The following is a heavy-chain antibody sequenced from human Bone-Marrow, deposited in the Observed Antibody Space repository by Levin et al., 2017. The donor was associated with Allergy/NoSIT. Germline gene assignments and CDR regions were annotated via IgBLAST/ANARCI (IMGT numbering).Heavy chain of an antibody. CDR2: LYWDDDT. J-gene: IGHJ4*02. CDR1: GFSLSTPGVG. CDR3: AHLQTGYRL. D-gene: IGHD5-12*01. V-gene: IGHV2-5*02. Sequence: SGPTLVKPTQTLTLTCTFSGFSLSTPGVGVGWIRQPPGKALEWLALLYWDDDTRYTPSLKTTLTITRGTSQDQEFLTLTIMDPVDTATFFLAHLQTGYRLWGKRILVTVSS.